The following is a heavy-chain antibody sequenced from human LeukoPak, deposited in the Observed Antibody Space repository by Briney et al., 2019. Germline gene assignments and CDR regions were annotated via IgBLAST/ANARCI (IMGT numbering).Heavy chain of an antibody. CDR3: ARVGVGARFDQ. D-gene: IGHD1-26*01. J-gene: IGHJ4*02. CDR1: GFTFRSYW. V-gene: IGHV3-7*01. CDR2: IKQDGREK. Sequence: GGSLRLSCAASGFTFRSYWMSWVRQAPGKGMEWVAKIKQDGREKYYEDPVKGRFTIFRDNAKNSLYLQRNRLRAEDTAVYYCARVGVGARFDQWGQGTLVTVSS.